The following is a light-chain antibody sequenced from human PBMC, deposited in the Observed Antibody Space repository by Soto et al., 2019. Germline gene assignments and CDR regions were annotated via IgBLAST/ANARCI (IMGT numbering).Light chain of an antibody. V-gene: IGLV3-1*01. CDR3: QAWDSSTPVV. CDR1: KLGDKY. Sequence: SSELTQPPSVSVSPGQTASITCSGDKLGDKYACWYQQKPGQSPVLVIYKDSKRPSGIPERFSGSKSGNTATLTISGTQAMDEADYYCQAWDSSTPVVFGGGTKLTVL. CDR2: KDS. J-gene: IGLJ2*01.